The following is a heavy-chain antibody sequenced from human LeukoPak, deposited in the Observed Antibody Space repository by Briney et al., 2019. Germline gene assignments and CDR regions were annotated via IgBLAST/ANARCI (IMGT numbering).Heavy chain of an antibody. CDR3: AKDYRRYCSSTSCQPFDY. CDR1: GFTFSSYG. Sequence: PGGSLRLSCAASGFTFSSYGMHWVRQAPGKGLEWVAVMSYDGSNKYYADSVKGRFTISRDNSKNTPYLQMNSLRAEDTAVYYCAKDYRRYCSSTSCQPFDYWGQGTLVTVSS. CDR2: MSYDGSNK. D-gene: IGHD2-2*01. V-gene: IGHV3-30*18. J-gene: IGHJ4*02.